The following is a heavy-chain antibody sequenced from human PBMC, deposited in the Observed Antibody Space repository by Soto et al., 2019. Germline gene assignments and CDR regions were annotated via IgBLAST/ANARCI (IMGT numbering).Heavy chain of an antibody. CDR3: ARAWVVVTAPDY. V-gene: IGHV1-3*01. Sequence: ASVKVSCKASGYTFTSYAMHWVRQAPGQRLEWMGWINAGNGNTKYSQKFQGRVTITRDTSASTAYMELSSLRSEDTAVYYCARAWVVVTAPDYWGQGTLVTVSS. D-gene: IGHD2-21*02. CDR2: INAGNGNT. CDR1: GYTFTSYA. J-gene: IGHJ4*02.